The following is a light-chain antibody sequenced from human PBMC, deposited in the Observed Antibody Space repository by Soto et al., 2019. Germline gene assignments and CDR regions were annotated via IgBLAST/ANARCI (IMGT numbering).Light chain of an antibody. CDR3: QQRSNWPPT. J-gene: IGKJ5*01. Sequence: EIVLTQSPATLSLSPGERATVSCRASQSVSSDLAWYQHKPGQPPRLLIYDASNRATGIPARFSGSGSGTDFTLTISSLEPEDFAVYYCQQRSNWPPTFGQGTRLE. CDR2: DAS. CDR1: QSVSSD. V-gene: IGKV3-11*01.